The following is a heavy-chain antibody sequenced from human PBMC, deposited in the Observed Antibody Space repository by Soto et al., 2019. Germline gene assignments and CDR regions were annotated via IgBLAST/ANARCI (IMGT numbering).Heavy chain of an antibody. Sequence: GGSLRLSCSTSGFTFSTYAINWVRQAPGKGLEWVSVISGSGGTTDYAGSVKGRFTISRDNSKNTLYLQMNSLRAEDTAVYYCAKTPGTTFSYFDYWGQEPWSPSPQ. J-gene: IGHJ4*01. V-gene: IGHV3-23*01. D-gene: IGHD1-7*01. CDR2: ISGSGGTT. CDR3: AKTPGTTFSYFDY. CDR1: GFTFSTYA.